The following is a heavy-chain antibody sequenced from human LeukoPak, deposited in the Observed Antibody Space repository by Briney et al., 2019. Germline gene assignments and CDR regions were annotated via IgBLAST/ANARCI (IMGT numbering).Heavy chain of an antibody. V-gene: IGHV3-74*01. CDR2: INSDGSST. J-gene: IGHJ2*01. CDR3: ARRGGPSARYGDSYWYFDL. CDR1: GFTFSSYW. Sequence: GGSLRLSCAASGFTFSSYWMHWVRQAPGKGLVWVSRINSDGSSTSYADSVKGRFTISRDNAKNTLYLQMNSLRAEDTAVYYCARRGGPSARYGDSYWYFDLWGRSTLVTVSS. D-gene: IGHD4-17*01.